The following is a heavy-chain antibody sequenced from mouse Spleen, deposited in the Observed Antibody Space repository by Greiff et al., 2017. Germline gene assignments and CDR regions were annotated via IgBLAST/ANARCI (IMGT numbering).Heavy chain of an antibody. V-gene: IGHV5-4*02. J-gene: IGHJ4*01. Sequence: EVQLVESGGGLVKPGGSLKLSCAASGFTFSDYYMYWVRQTPEKRLEWVATISDGGSYTYYPDSVKGRFTISRDNAKNNLYLQMSSLKSEDTAMYYCARGGLLPCYAMDYWGQGTSVTVSS. CDR2: ISDGGSYT. CDR3: ARGGLLPCYAMDY. D-gene: IGHD2-3*01. CDR1: GFTFSDYY.